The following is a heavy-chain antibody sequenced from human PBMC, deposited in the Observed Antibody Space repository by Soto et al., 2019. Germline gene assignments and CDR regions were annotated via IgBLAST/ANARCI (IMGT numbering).Heavy chain of an antibody. CDR1: GFTFSSYA. CDR2: ISYDGSNK. CDR3: ARPRYSSSWYYFDY. V-gene: IGHV3-30-3*01. J-gene: IGHJ4*02. Sequence: QVQLVESGGGVVQPGRSLRLSCAASGFTFSSYAMHWVRQAPGKGLEGVAVISYDGSNKYYADSVKGRFTISRDNSKNTLYLQMNSLRAEDTAVYYCARPRYSSSWYYFDYWGQGTLVTVSS. D-gene: IGHD6-13*01.